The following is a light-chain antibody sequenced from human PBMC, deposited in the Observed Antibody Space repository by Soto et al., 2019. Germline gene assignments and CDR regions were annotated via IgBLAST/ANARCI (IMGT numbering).Light chain of an antibody. CDR3: NSYTSSSTYV. Sequence: QAVLTPPLSVVWASGQSTTISCPGNNGGVGGYNYVSWYQQHPGKAPKLMIYDVSNRPSGVSNRFSGSKSGNTASLTISGLQAEDEADYYCNSYTSSSTYVFGTGTKVTVL. J-gene: IGLJ1*01. V-gene: IGLV2-14*03. CDR2: DVS. CDR1: NGGVGGYNY.